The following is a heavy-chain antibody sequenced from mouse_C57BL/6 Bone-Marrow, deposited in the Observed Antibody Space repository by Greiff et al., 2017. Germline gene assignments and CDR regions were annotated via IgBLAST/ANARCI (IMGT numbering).Heavy chain of an antibody. J-gene: IGHJ4*01. Sequence: QVHVKQPGAELVMPGASVKLSCKASGYTFTSYWMHWVKQRPGHGLEWIGEIDPSDSYTNYNQKFKGKSTLTVDKSSSTAYMQLSSLTSEDSAVYYCARYLPSYYGSSYAMDYWGQGTSVTVSS. V-gene: IGHV1-69*01. CDR1: GYTFTSYW. D-gene: IGHD1-1*01. CDR2: IDPSDSYT. CDR3: ARYLPSYYGSSYAMDY.